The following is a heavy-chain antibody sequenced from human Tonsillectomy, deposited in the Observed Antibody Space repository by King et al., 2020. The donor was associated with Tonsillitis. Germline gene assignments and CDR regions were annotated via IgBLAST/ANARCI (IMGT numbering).Heavy chain of an antibody. J-gene: IGHJ4*02. Sequence: VQLVESGGGLVQPGGSLRLSCAASGFTFSSYSMNWVRQAPGKGLEWVSYISSSSSTLYYADSVKGRFTISRDNAKNSLYLQMNSLRDEDTAVYYCARDHHYYGSGSYHRLFDYWGQGTLVTVSS. CDR1: GFTFSSYS. CDR3: ARDHHYYGSGSYHRLFDY. V-gene: IGHV3-48*02. D-gene: IGHD3-10*01. CDR2: ISSSSSTL.